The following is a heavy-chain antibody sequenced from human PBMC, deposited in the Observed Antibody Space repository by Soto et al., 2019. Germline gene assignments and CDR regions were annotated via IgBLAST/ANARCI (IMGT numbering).Heavy chain of an antibody. CDR1: GFTFSSYS. J-gene: IGHJ3*02. CDR3: ARGYHYYDSSGYDKWDAFDI. V-gene: IGHV3-21*01. Sequence: EVQLVESGGGLVKPGGSLRLPCAASGFTFSSYSMNWVRQATGKGLEWVSSISSSSSYIYYADSVKGRFTISRDNAENSLYLQMNSLIAEDTAVYYCARGYHYYDSSGYDKWDAFDIWCQGTMVTVSS. CDR2: ISSSSSYI. D-gene: IGHD3-22*01.